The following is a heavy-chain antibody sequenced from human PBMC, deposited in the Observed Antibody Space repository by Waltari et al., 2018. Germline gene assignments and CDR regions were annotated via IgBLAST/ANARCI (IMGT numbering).Heavy chain of an antibody. CDR2: VNPYGGTS. CDR3: ARDALSTSTPRLYYLDF. J-gene: IGHJ4*02. Sequence: QVHLVQSGAAVKKPGASVTVSCKTSGYDFTRYFIPWVRQAPGQGLEWMGVVNPYGGTSSYAHKFQGRLTMTGHTSTNTVSMELESLVFEDTAIYFCARDALSTSTPRLYYLDFWGQGSLVTVSS. V-gene: IGHV1-46*01. CDR1: GYDFTRYF.